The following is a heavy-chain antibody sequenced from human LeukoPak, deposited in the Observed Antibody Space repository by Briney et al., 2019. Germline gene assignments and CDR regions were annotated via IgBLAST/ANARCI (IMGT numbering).Heavy chain of an antibody. CDR1: GGSISSSGYF. J-gene: IGHJ1*01. D-gene: IGHD6-6*01. Sequence: PSETLSVTCTVSGGSISSSGYFWVWLRQPPGKGLEWIGEINHGGSTNYNPSLKSRVTISVDTSKNQFSLKLTSVTAADMAVYYCARHGLPMTARPAYFQHWGQGTLVTVSS. V-gene: IGHV4-39*01. CDR2: INHGGST. CDR3: ARHGLPMTARPAYFQH.